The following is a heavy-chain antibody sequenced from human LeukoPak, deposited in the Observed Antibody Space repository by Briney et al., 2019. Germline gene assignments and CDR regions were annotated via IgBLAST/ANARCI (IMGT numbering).Heavy chain of an antibody. Sequence: GASVKVSCKASGYTFTSYDINWARQATGQGLEWMGWMNPNSGNTGYAQKFQGRVTITRNTSISTAYMELSSLRSEDTAVYYCARAPHDYGGNSDAFDIWGQGTMVTVSS. CDR1: GYTFTSYD. V-gene: IGHV1-8*01. CDR2: MNPNSGNT. D-gene: IGHD4-23*01. CDR3: ARAPHDYGGNSDAFDI. J-gene: IGHJ3*02.